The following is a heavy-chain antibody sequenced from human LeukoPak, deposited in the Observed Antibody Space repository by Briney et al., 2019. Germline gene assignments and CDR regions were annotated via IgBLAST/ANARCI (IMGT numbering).Heavy chain of an antibody. D-gene: IGHD6-13*01. CDR1: GYSFTSYW. CDR2: ISAYNGNT. CDR3: ARDSRGIAAALDY. J-gene: IGHJ4*02. V-gene: IGHV1-18*04. Sequence: GESLKISCKGSGYSFTSYWIGWVRQAPGQGLEWMGWISAYNGNTNYAQKLQGRVTMTTDTSTSTAYMELRSLRSDDTAVYYCARDSRGIAAALDYWGQGTLVTVSS.